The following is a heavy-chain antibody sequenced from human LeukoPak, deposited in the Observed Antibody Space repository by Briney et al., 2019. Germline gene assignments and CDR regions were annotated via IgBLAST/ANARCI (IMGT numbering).Heavy chain of an antibody. V-gene: IGHV1-69*05. CDR2: IIPIFGTA. Sequence: SVKVSCKASGGTFSSYAISWVRQAPGQGLEWMGGIIPIFGTANYAQKFQGRVTITTDESTSTAYMELSSLRSEDTAVYYCVRARLTAMVRRNAFDIWGQGTMVTVSS. D-gene: IGHD5-18*01. CDR3: VRARLTAMVRRNAFDI. J-gene: IGHJ3*02. CDR1: GGTFSSYA.